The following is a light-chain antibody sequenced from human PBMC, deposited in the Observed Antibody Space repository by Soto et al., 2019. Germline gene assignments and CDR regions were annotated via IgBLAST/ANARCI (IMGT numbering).Light chain of an antibody. J-gene: IGKJ3*01. Sequence: EIVMTQSPGTLSVSPGERATLSCRASQSVSVNLAWYQQKPCQPPRLLLYGVSTRATCIPDRFTASASGTDFTLTISSQQSEDFAVYYCQQYNDWPFTFGPGTKVDIK. CDR3: QQYNDWPFT. V-gene: IGKV3-15*01. CDR1: QSVSVN. CDR2: GVS.